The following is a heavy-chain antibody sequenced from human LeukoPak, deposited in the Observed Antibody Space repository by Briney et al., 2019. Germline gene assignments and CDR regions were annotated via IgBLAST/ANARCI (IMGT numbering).Heavy chain of an antibody. D-gene: IGHD6-6*01. Sequence: PSETLSLTCSVSGGSISSSSYYWGWIRQPPGKGLEWIGSINYSGNTYYNPSLKSRVTISVDTSKNQFSLKLRSVTAADTAVYYCASPPSSSSTYDYWGQGTLVTVSS. CDR3: ASPPSSSSTYDY. J-gene: IGHJ4*02. CDR1: GGSISSSSYY. V-gene: IGHV4-39*01. CDR2: INYSGNT.